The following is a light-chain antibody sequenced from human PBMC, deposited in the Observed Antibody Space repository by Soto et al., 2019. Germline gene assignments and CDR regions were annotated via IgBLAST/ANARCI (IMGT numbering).Light chain of an antibody. Sequence: DIPMTQSPSSVSASVGDRVTITCRASQDILSRLAWYQQKPGKAPNLLIYGASSLQSGVPSRFSGSGSGTDFTLSINSLQPEDFATYYCQQANSFPRTFGQGTKVEIK. J-gene: IGKJ1*01. CDR3: QQANSFPRT. V-gene: IGKV1-12*01. CDR2: GAS. CDR1: QDILSR.